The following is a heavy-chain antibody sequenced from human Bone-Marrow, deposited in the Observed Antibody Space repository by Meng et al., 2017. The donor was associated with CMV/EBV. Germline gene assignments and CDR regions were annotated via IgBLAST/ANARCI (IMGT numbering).Heavy chain of an antibody. Sequence: LVESWGGVVQPGGSLRLPCRASGYHVSSHYTSWVGQAPGKGLEWVTVIYSGGSTYYADSVKGRFTISRDNSKTTLYLQMNSMRAEDTDVYYCASIVWFGGYNWFDPWGQGTLVTVSS. V-gene: IGHV3-53*01. CDR1: GYHVSSHY. CDR2: IYSGGST. J-gene: IGHJ5*02. CDR3: ASIVWFGGYNWFDP. D-gene: IGHD3-10*01.